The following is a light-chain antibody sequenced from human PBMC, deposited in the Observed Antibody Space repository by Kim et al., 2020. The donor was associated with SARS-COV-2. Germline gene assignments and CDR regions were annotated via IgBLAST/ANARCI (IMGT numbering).Light chain of an antibody. Sequence: QSAPTQPASVSGSPGQSITISCTGTSSDIGGYNYVSWYQQHPGKAPKLMIHGVTNRPSGVSNRFSGSKSGNTASLTISGLQAEDGTDYYCSSYTISKTLVVFGGGTQLTVL. CDR3: SSYTISKTLVV. J-gene: IGLJ3*02. CDR2: GVT. CDR1: SSDIGGYNY. V-gene: IGLV2-14*03.